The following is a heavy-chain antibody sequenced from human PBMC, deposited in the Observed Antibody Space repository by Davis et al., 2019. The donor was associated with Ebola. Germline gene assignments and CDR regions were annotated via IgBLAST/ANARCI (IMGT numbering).Heavy chain of an antibody. CDR1: GGSISSGGYY. V-gene: IGHV4-31*03. D-gene: IGHD4-23*01. CDR3: ARVHYGGNWFDP. J-gene: IGHJ5*02. CDR2: IYYSGST. Sequence: PSETLSLTCTVSGGSISSGGYYWSWIRQHPGKGLEWIGYIYYSGSTYYNPSLKSRVTISVDTSKNQFSLKLSSVTAADTAVYYCARVHYGGNWFDPWGQGTLVTVSS.